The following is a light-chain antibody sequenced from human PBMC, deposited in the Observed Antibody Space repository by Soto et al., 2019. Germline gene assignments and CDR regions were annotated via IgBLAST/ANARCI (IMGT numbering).Light chain of an antibody. Sequence: DIQLTQSPSLLSASVGDRVTITCRASQGIRNDLGWYQQKPGKAPSLLIYDATNLQPGVPSRFSGSGSGTEFTLTISSLQPDDFATYYCQQYNGYSHSFGQGTKVDIK. CDR1: QGIRND. CDR2: DAT. V-gene: IGKV1-17*01. J-gene: IGKJ2*01. CDR3: QQYNGYSHS.